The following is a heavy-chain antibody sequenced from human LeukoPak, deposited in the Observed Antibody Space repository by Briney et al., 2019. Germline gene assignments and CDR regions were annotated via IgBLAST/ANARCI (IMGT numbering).Heavy chain of an antibody. CDR2: TRNKANSYTK. D-gene: IGHD3-22*01. Sequence: AGSLRLSCAASGFTFSDHYMDWVRQAPGKGLEWVGRTRNKANSYTKAYAASLKGIFTISRNDSKNPLPLQMNSLKTEHTAVYYCARVLYDSSGYSFDYWGQGTLVTVSS. V-gene: IGHV3-72*01. CDR3: ARVLYDSSGYSFDY. CDR1: GFTFSDHY. J-gene: IGHJ4*02.